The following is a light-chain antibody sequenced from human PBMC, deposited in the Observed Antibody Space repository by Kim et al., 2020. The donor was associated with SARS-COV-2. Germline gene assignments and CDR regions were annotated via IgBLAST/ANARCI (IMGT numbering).Light chain of an antibody. CDR1: QSISSY. CDR3: QQSYTHPVT. CDR2: TAS. V-gene: IGKV1-39*01. Sequence: ASVGDRVTITCRASQSISSYLHWYQQKPGEAPKLLIYTASSLQSGVPSRFSGSGSGTDFTLTISSLQPEDFATYFCQQSYTHPVTFGQGTKVDIK. J-gene: IGKJ1*01.